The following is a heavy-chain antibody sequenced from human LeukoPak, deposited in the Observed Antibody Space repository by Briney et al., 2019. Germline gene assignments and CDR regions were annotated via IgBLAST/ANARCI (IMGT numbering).Heavy chain of an antibody. CDR3: AREADSSGWFSDY. Sequence: PSETLSLTCTVSGGSISGYYWSWIRQPPGKGLEWIGYIHYTGSTNYNPSLKSRVTISVDTSKNQFSLKLSSVTAADTAVYYCAREADSSGWFSDYWGQGTLVTVSS. J-gene: IGHJ4*02. CDR1: GGSISGYY. D-gene: IGHD3-22*01. CDR2: IHYTGST. V-gene: IGHV4-59*12.